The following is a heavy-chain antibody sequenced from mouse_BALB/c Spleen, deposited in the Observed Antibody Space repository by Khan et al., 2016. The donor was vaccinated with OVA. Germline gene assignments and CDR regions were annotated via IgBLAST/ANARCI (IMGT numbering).Heavy chain of an antibody. CDR3: ARAYYRYDGYYAMDY. Sequence: QIQLVQSGPGLVAPSQSLSITCTVSGFSLSRYNIHWVRQPPGKGLEWLGMIWGGGGTDYNSTLKIRLSISKDNSTSQVFLKMNSLQTDDTAMYFCARAYYRYDGYYAMDYWGQGTSVTVSS. V-gene: IGHV2-6-4*01. D-gene: IGHD2-14*01. CDR2: IWGGGGT. J-gene: IGHJ4*01. CDR1: GFSLSRYN.